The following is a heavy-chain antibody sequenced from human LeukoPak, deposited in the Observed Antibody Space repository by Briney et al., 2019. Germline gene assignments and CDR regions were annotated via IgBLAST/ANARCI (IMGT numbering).Heavy chain of an antibody. Sequence: ASVKVSCKASEYTFTDYYIQWLRQAPGQGLEWMGRISPNTGGTDHAQEFRDKITMTRDTSISTAYIELSRLISDDTAVYYCARGGRSGYRYFDYWGQGTLVTVSS. CDR2: ISPNTGGT. CDR1: EYTFTDYY. D-gene: IGHD5-18*01. J-gene: IGHJ4*02. V-gene: IGHV1-2*06. CDR3: ARGGRSGYRYFDY.